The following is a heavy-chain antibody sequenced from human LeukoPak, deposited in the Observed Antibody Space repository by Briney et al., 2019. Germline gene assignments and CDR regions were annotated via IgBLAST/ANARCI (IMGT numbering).Heavy chain of an antibody. CDR3: TRDRSRAEDD. Sequence: PGGSLRLSCAASGFTFSSYIMNWVRQAPGKGLEWVSSISSSSSYIYYADSVKGRFTISRDNAKNSLYLQMNSLRAEDTAVYYCTRDRSRAEDDWGQGTLVTVSS. CDR1: GFTFSSYI. D-gene: IGHD1-14*01. J-gene: IGHJ4*02. CDR2: ISSSSSYI. V-gene: IGHV3-21*01.